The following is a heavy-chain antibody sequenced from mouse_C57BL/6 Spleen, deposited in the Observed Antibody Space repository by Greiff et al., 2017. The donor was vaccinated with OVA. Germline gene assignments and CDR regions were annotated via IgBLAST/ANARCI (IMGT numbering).Heavy chain of an antibody. CDR1: GYTFTDYY. CDR3: ARSITGFDY. D-gene: IGHD4-1*01. J-gene: IGHJ2*01. CDR2: INPNNGGT. V-gene: IGHV1-26*01. Sequence: EVQLQQSGPELVKPGASVKISCKASGYTFTDYYMNWVKQSHGKSLEWIGDINPNNGGTSYNQKFKGKATLTVDKSSSTAYMELRSLTSEDSAVYYCARSITGFDYWGQGTTLTVSS.